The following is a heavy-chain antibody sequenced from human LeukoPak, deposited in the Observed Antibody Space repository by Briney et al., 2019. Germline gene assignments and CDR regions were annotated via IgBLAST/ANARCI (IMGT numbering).Heavy chain of an antibody. D-gene: IGHD2-2*01. J-gene: IGHJ5*02. V-gene: IGHV3-48*04. CDR2: ISSSGSTI. CDR3: AGGRYCSSTSCYGPGGFDP. Sequence: GSLRLSCAASGFTFSGYTMNWVRQAPGKGLEWVSYISSSGSTIYYADSVKGRFTISRDNAKNSLYLQMNSLRAEDTAVYYCAGGRYCSSTSCYGPGGFDPWGQGTLVTVSS. CDR1: GFTFSGYT.